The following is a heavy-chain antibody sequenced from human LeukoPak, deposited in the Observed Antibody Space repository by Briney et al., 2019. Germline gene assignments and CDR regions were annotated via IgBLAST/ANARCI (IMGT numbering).Heavy chain of an antibody. V-gene: IGHV4-34*01. J-gene: IGHJ3*02. CDR3: ARSPARVRYSSVRAFDI. Sequence: SETLSLTCAVYGGSFSGYYWSWIRQPPGKGLEWIGEINHSGSTNYSPSLKSRVTISVDTSKNQFSLKLSSVTAADTAVYYCARSPARVRYSSVRAFDIWGQGTMVTVSS. CDR1: GGSFSGYY. D-gene: IGHD5-18*01. CDR2: INHSGST.